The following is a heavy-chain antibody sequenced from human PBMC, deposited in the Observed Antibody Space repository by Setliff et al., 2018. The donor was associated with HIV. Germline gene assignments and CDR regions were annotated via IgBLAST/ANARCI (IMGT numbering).Heavy chain of an antibody. CDR1: GGSINNYY. J-gene: IGHJ4*02. CDR2: TYENAYA. D-gene: IGHD3-10*01. CDR3: ARAQMHRGVVSWSLYYFDY. V-gene: IGHV4-59*01. Sequence: PSETMSLTCTVSGGSINNYYWNWIRPTPGKGLEWIGYTYENAYAHYTVSLRSRVTVSMDTSKTQFSLTLRSVTAADRAVYYCARAQMHRGVVSWSLYYFDYWGQGALVTVSS.